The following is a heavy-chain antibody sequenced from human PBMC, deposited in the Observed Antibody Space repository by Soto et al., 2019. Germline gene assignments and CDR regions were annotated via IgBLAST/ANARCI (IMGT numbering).Heavy chain of an antibody. CDR1: GFTFSSYA. J-gene: IGHJ4*02. Sequence: PGGSLRLSCAASGFTFSSYAMHWVRQAPGKGLEWVAVISYDGSNKYYADSVKGRLTISRDNSKDTLYVQMNSLRAEDTAVYYCAKAISGYNAPLDYWGQGTRVTVSS. D-gene: IGHD1-20*01. CDR2: ISYDGSNK. CDR3: AKAISGYNAPLDY. V-gene: IGHV3-30-3*01.